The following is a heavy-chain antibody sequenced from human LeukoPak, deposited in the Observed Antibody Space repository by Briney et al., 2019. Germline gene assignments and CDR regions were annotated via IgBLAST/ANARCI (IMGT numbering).Heavy chain of an antibody. CDR3: ARVMSSSWERFDY. D-gene: IGHD6-13*01. J-gene: IGHJ4*02. CDR2: IKQDGSEK. V-gene: IGHV3-7*01. CDR1: GFTFSSYW. Sequence: PGGSLRLSCAASGFTFSSYWMSWVRQAPGKGLEWVANIKQDGSEKYYVDSVKGRFTISRDNAKNSLYLQMNSLRAEDTAVYYCARVMSSSWERFDYWGQGTLVTVSS.